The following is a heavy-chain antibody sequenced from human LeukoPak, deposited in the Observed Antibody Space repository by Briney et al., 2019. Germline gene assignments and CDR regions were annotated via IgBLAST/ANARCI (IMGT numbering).Heavy chain of an antibody. D-gene: IGHD1-7*01. V-gene: IGHV4-61*02. CDR1: GASFTSGRSY. CDR2: IYTSGTT. J-gene: IGHJ5*02. Sequence: SETLSPTCTVSGASFTSGRSYWSWIRQPAGKGLEWSSRIYTSGTTNYNPSLKSRVTRPTHTSTPQFSLKLSSVTAADPAVYYCARNPDWNYEGSWCDTWGQGTLVTVSS. CDR3: ARNPDWNYEGSWCDT.